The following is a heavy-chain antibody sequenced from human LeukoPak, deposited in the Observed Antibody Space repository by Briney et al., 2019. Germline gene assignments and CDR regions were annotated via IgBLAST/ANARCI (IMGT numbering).Heavy chain of an antibody. J-gene: IGHJ6*03. D-gene: IGHD2-15*01. CDR3: ARDGYCSGSYCYGYYYYMDV. Sequence: SETLSLTCTVSGGSIGTYYWSWIRQPPGKGLEWIGYVYYSGSTNYHPSLKSRVTISVDPSKNQFSLTLSSVPAADTAVYYCARDGYCSGSYCYGYYYYMDVWGTGTTVSVSS. V-gene: IGHV4-59*01. CDR1: GGSIGTYY. CDR2: VYYSGST.